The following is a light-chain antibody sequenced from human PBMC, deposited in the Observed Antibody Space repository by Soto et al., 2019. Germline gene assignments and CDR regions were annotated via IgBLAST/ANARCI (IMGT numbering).Light chain of an antibody. CDR1: QSVNSY. CDR2: GAS. CDR3: QQYDSSPRT. J-gene: IGKJ1*01. Sequence: EIVLTESPASLSLSPGERATLSCRASQSVNSYLAWYQQKPGQAPRLLIYGASNRATGIPARFSGSGSGTDFTLTINRLEPEDFAVYYCQQYDSSPRTFGQGTKVDIK. V-gene: IGKV3-20*01.